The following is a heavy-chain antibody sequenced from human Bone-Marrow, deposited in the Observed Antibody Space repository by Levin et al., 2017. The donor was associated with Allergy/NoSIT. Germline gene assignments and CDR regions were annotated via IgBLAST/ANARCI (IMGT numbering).Heavy chain of an antibody. D-gene: IGHD5-24*01. Sequence: SVKVSCKASGGTFSSYAISWVRQAPGQGLEWMGGIIPIFGTANYAQKFQGRVTITADESTSTAYMELSSLRSEDTAVYYCASIETVEMATIWNYWGQGTLVTVSS. CDR2: IIPIFGTA. CDR1: GGTFSSYA. CDR3: ASIETVEMATIWNY. J-gene: IGHJ4*02. V-gene: IGHV1-69*13.